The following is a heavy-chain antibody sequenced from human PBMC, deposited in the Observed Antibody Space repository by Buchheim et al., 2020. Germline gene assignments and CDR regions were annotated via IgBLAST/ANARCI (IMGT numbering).Heavy chain of an antibody. CDR2: IRSKAYGGTT. Sequence: EVQLVESGGGLVQPGRSLRLSCTASGFTFGDYAMSWVSQAPGKGLEWVGFIRSKAYGGTTEYAASVKGRFTISRDDSKSIAYLQMGILKTEDTAVYYCTRVDVRSAITKPYYYYYYGMDVWGQGTT. CDR1: GFTFGDYA. D-gene: IGHD3-10*02. V-gene: IGHV3-49*04. J-gene: IGHJ6*02. CDR3: TRVDVRSAITKPYYYYYYGMDV.